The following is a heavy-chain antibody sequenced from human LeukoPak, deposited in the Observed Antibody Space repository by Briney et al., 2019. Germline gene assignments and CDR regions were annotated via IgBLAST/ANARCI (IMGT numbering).Heavy chain of an antibody. D-gene: IGHD6-6*01. CDR2: IYHSGST. J-gene: IGHJ5*02. CDR3: ARHSIAALGNWFDP. CDR1: GYSISSGYY. V-gene: IGHV4-38-2*01. Sequence: SETLSLTCAVSGYSISSGYYWGWIRQPPGKGLEWIGSIYHSGSTYYNPSLKSRVTISVDTSKNQFSLKLSSVTAADTAVYYCARHSIAALGNWFDPWGQGTLATVSS.